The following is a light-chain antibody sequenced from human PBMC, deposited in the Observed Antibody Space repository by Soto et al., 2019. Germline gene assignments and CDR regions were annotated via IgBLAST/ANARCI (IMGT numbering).Light chain of an antibody. Sequence: DIVMTQSPLSLPVTPGEPASISCRSSQSLLHGNGYNYLDWYLQKPGQSPQLLIYLGSNRSSGVPDRFSGSGSGTDFILKNSRVEAEDVGVYYCMQALQTPWTFGQGTKVEIK. CDR3: MQALQTPWT. V-gene: IGKV2-28*01. CDR2: LGS. CDR1: QSLLHGNGYNY. J-gene: IGKJ1*01.